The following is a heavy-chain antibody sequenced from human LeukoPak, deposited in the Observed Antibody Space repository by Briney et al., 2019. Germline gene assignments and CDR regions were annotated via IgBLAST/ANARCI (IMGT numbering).Heavy chain of an antibody. CDR3: ARDGGELWPLDE. V-gene: IGHV3-7*01. CDR1: GFPFKGYW. CDR2: IKPDGSET. J-gene: IGHJ4*02. D-gene: IGHD3-10*01. Sequence: GGSLRLSCVASGFPFKGYWMTWVRQAPGKGLDWVANIKPDGSETNYLDSVKGRFTISRDNARDSLFLEMNNLRVDDTAVYYCARDGGELWPLDEWGQGILVTVSS.